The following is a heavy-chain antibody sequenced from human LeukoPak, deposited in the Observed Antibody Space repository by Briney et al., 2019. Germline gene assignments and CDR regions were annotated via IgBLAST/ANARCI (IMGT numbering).Heavy chain of an antibody. Sequence: PGGSLRLSCAASGFTVSSNYMSWVRQAPGKGLEWVSVIYSGGSTYYADSVKGRFTISRDNSKNTLYLQMDSLRVDDTAKYYCAKDSPVATWWGQGTLVTVSS. D-gene: IGHD1-26*01. CDR3: AKDSPVATW. V-gene: IGHV3-53*01. CDR2: IYSGGST. J-gene: IGHJ4*02. CDR1: GFTVSSNY.